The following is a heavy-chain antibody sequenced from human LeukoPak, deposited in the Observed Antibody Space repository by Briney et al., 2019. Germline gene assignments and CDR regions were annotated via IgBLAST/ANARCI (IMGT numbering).Heavy chain of an antibody. CDR2: LYPGDSDT. CDR1: GYRFTSSW. V-gene: IGHV5-51*01. Sequence: GESLKISCKGSGYRFTSSWIGWVRRTPGKGLEWMGILYPGDSDTRYSPSFQGQVTMSVDKSISTAYLQWSSLKASDTAIYYCVRHDDSSWYSDWGQGTLVTVSS. D-gene: IGHD6-13*01. J-gene: IGHJ4*02. CDR3: VRHDDSSWYSD.